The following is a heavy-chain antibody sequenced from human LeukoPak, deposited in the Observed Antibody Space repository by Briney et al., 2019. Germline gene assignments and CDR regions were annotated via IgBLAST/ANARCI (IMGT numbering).Heavy chain of an antibody. D-gene: IGHD3-3*01. CDR1: GFTFSSYW. CDR2: IKQDGSEK. Sequence: GGSLRLSCAASGFTFSSYWMSWVRQAPGKGLEWVANIKQDGSEKYYVDSVKGRFTISRDNAKNSLYLQMNSLRAEDTAVYYCARDRGYDFWSGYYNYYYYGMDVWGQGTTVTVSS. V-gene: IGHV3-7*01. J-gene: IGHJ6*02. CDR3: ARDRGYDFWSGYYNYYYYGMDV.